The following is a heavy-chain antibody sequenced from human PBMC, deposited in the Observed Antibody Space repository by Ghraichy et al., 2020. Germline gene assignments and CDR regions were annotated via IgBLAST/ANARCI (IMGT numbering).Heavy chain of an antibody. CDR1: GFTFSSYS. Sequence: GGSLRLSCAASGFTFSSYSMNWVRQAPGKGLEWVSYISSSSSTIYYADSVKGRFTISRDNAKNSLYLQMNSLRDEDTAVYYCARVLGWELLSRLDYWGQGTLVTVSS. J-gene: IGHJ4*02. CDR3: ARVLGWELLSRLDY. V-gene: IGHV3-48*02. CDR2: ISSSSSTI. D-gene: IGHD1-26*01.